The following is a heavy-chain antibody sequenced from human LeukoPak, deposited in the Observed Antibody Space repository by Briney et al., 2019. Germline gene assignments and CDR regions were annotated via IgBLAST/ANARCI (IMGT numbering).Heavy chain of an antibody. D-gene: IGHD3-9*01. CDR1: IHFQSLW. V-gene: IGHV3-30*02. CDR3: AKGSQYNILTGFIVGAMDDFDS. J-gene: IGHJ4*02. Sequence: GGSLRLSCVVWIHFQSLWHSLGPPGPRQGVVQTDGSTKYYSDSVKGRFTISRDNPKNTVYLQMNSLRAEDTAVYYCAKGSQYNILTGFIVGAMDDFDSWGQGTLVTVSS. CDR2: QTDGSTK.